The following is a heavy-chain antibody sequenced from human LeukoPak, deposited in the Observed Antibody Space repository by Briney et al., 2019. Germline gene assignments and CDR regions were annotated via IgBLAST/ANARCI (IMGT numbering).Heavy chain of an antibody. J-gene: IGHJ3*02. CDR2: IYYSGST. CDR1: GGSISSSSYY. CDR3: ARAYYYDSSGYLMALGAFDI. Sequence: SETLSLTCTVSGGSISSSSYYWGWIRQPPGKGLEWIGSIYYSGSTYYNPSLKSRVTISVDTSKNQFSLKLSSVTAADTAVYYCARAYYYDSSGYLMALGAFDIWGQGTMVTVSS. D-gene: IGHD3-22*01. V-gene: IGHV4-39*01.